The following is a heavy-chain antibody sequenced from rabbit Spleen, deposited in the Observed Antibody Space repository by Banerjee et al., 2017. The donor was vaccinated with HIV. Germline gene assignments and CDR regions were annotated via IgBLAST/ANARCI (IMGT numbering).Heavy chain of an antibody. V-gene: IGHV1S40*01. CDR1: GFSFSRDD. Sequence: QSLEESGGDLVKPGASLTLTCTASGFSFSRDDMCWVRQAPGKGLEWIACIYTGSSDSTWYATWAKGRFTISKPSSTTVTLQMTSLTGADTATYFCARDLTGIGDGYGSLVLWGQGTLVTVS. D-gene: IGHD6-1*01. J-gene: IGHJ4*01. CDR2: IYTGSSDST. CDR3: ARDLTGIGDGYGSLVL.